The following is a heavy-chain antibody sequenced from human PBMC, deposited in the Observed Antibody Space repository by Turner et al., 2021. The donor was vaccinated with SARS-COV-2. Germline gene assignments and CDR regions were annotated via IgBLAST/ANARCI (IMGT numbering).Heavy chain of an antibody. CDR2: IAAGADYT. Sequence: QLFESGGGLEESGKSLRLSCLASGFSFGDSIMAWVRQAPGKGLEFVSFIAAGADYTVYSDSVRGRFAVSRDNLKNTLYLEMNSLRVGDSALYYCARVASYYFDGRLWVGPLDTWGQGTLVSVS. D-gene: IGHD3-9*01. CDR3: ARVASYYFDGRLWVGPLDT. V-gene: IGHV3-23*01. CDR1: GFSFGDSI. J-gene: IGHJ5*01.